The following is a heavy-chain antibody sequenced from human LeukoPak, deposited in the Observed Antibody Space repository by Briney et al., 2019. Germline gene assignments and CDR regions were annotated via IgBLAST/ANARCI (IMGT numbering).Heavy chain of an antibody. D-gene: IGHD5-18*01. CDR3: ARAYGYSFGLPGDY. V-gene: IGHV3-53*01. CDR1: GFSVSNNY. Sequence: PGGPLRLSCAASGFSVSNNYMSWVRQAPGKGLEWVSVIYSGGSTYHADSVKGRFTISRDNSKNTLYLQMNSLRAEDTAVYYCARAYGYSFGLPGDYWGQGTLVTVCS. J-gene: IGHJ4*02. CDR2: IYSGGST.